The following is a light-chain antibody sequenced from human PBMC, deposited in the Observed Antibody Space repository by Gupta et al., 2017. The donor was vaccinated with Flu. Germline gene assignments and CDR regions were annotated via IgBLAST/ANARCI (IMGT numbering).Light chain of an antibody. CDR3: QQYNSFPRT. Sequence: PSILSASVGDRVTITCRSSQSISSWLAWYQQKPGKAPKLLIYMASSLESWVPSRFSGSASQTEFTLTISSLQPDDFATYYCQQYNSFPRTFGQGTKVEI. CDR2: MAS. J-gene: IGKJ1*01. CDR1: QSISSW. V-gene: IGKV1-5*03.